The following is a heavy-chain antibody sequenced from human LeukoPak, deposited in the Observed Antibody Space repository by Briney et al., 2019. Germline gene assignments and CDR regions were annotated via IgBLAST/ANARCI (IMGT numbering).Heavy chain of an antibody. D-gene: IGHD6-13*01. V-gene: IGHV4-31*03. CDR1: GGSISSGGYY. J-gene: IGHJ4*02. CDR2: IYYSGST. Sequence: SETLSLTCTVSGGSISSGGYYWSWIRQHPGKGLVWIGYIYYSGSTYYNPSLKSRVTISVDTSKNQFSLKLSSVTAADTAVHYCARGFDSSSWYPYFDNWGQGTLVTVSS. CDR3: ARGFDSSSWYPYFDN.